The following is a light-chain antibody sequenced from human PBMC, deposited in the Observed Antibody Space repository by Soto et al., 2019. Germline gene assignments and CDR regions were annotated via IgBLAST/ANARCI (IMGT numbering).Light chain of an antibody. CDR3: SSYTSSSTLE. Sequence: QSALTQPASVSGSPGQSITISCTGTSSDVGGYNYVSWYQQHPGKAPKLMIYEVSNRPSGVSNRSSGSKSGNTASLTISGLQAEDEADYYCSSYTSSSTLEFGGGTKLTVL. J-gene: IGLJ3*02. V-gene: IGLV2-14*01. CDR1: SSDVGGYNY. CDR2: EVS.